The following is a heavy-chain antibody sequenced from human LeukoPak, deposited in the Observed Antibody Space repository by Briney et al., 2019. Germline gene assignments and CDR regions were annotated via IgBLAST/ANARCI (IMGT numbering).Heavy chain of an antibody. Sequence: PSETLSLTCTVSGGSISDFYWTWIRQPPGKGLELVGHIYYSGSATYNPSLKSRLTISIDTSHSHFSLKLTSVPAADTAMYFCARSGTHAFDIWGQGTLVTVSS. V-gene: IGHV4-59*01. CDR1: GGSISDFY. J-gene: IGHJ3*02. CDR2: IYYSGSA. CDR3: ARSGTHAFDI.